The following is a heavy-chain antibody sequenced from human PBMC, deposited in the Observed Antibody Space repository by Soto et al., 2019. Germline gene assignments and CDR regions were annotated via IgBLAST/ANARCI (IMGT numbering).Heavy chain of an antibody. Sequence: QVQLVQSGAEVKKPGSSVRVSCKASGGSLSNYVIKWVRQAPGQGLEWVGGIIPLSGTTNYAQRFQGRVTITAVVSTSTAYMELSSLRSEDTAFYDCATEVVSGSYFHNWGQGILVTVSS. CDR1: GGSLSNYV. V-gene: IGHV1-69*01. CDR3: ATEVVSGSYFHN. D-gene: IGHD1-26*01. CDR2: IIPLSGTT. J-gene: IGHJ4*02.